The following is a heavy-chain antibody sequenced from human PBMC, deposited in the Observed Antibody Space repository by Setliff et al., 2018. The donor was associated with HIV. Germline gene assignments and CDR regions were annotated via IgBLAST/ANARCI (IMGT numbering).Heavy chain of an antibody. D-gene: IGHD2-2*01. J-gene: IGHJ6*03. CDR1: GGSISRDYYF. CDR2: IYYSGST. Sequence: SETLSLTCTVSGGSISRDYYFWGWIRQPPGKGLEWIGTIYYSGSTYFNPSLKSRLTISVDTSKNQISLKLSSVTAADTAVYYCARTKDCSSSSCPGTHHYYYMDVWGKVTTVTVSS. CDR3: ARTKDCSSSSCPGTHHYYYMDV. V-gene: IGHV4-39*01.